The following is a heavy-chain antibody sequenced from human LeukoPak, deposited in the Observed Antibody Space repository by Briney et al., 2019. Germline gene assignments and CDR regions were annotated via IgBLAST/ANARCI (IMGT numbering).Heavy chain of an antibody. D-gene: IGHD3-22*01. CDR2: MNPNSGNT. Sequence: GASVKVSCKASGYTFTNYDINWVRQATGQGLEWMGWMNPNSGNTGYAQKFQGRVTMTRNTSISTAYMELSSLRSEDTAVYYCVFGTYYYDSSDYWGQGTLVTVSS. CDR3: VFGTYYYDSSDY. V-gene: IGHV1-8*01. CDR1: GYTFTNYD. J-gene: IGHJ4*02.